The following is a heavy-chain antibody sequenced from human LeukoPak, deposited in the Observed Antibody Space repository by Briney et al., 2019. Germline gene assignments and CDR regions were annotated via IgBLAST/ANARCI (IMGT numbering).Heavy chain of an antibody. Sequence: PGGSLRLSCVVSGFTFSDYWMTWGRQAPGKGLEWVANIKHDGSDIHYVDSVKGRFTISRDNAQSSLFLQMSSLGREDTAVYYCARGPSTTLTTRWGQGTLVAVSS. V-gene: IGHV3-7*01. D-gene: IGHD4-17*01. CDR3: ARGPSTTLTTR. J-gene: IGHJ4*02. CDR2: IKHDGSDI. CDR1: GFTFSDYW.